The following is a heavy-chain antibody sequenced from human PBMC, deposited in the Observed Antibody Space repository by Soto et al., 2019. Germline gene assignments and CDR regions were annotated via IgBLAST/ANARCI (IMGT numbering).Heavy chain of an antibody. CDR3: VCFECGRTAVVTAMEANGY. D-gene: IGHD2-21*02. CDR1: GFTFSSYW. V-gene: IGHV3-74*01. J-gene: IGHJ4*02. CDR2: VNSDESTT. Sequence: TXGSLRLSCSASGFTFSSYWMHWVRQGPGKGLVWVSRVNSDESTTSYADPVKGRFTISRDNAKNTLYLQMSSLRVEDTALYYCVCFECGRTAVVTAMEANGYWGQGTLVTVSS.